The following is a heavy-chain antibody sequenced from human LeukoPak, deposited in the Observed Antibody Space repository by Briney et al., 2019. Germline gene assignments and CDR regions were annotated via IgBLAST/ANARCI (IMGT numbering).Heavy chain of an antibody. CDR3: ARQKRTYYYDSTLDY. Sequence: ASVKVSCKASGYTFTSYGISWVRQAPGQGLEWMGWISAYNGNTNYPQKLQGRVTMTTDTSTSTAYMELRSLRSDDTAVYYCARQKRTYYYDSTLDYWGQGTLVTVSS. J-gene: IGHJ4*02. V-gene: IGHV1-18*01. CDR2: ISAYNGNT. D-gene: IGHD3-22*01. CDR1: GYTFTSYG.